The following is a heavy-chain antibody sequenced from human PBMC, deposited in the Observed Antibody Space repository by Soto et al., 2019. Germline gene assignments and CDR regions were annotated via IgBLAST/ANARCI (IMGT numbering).Heavy chain of an antibody. CDR1: GFTFSSYS. Sequence: PGGSLRLSCAASGFTFSSYSMNWVHQAPGKGLEWVSYISSSSSTIYYADSVKGRFTISRDNAKNSLYLQMNSLRAEDTAVYCCARELELRLDYYYMDVWGKGTTVTVSS. J-gene: IGHJ6*03. D-gene: IGHD1-7*01. CDR3: ARELELRLDYYYMDV. CDR2: ISSSSSTI. V-gene: IGHV3-48*01.